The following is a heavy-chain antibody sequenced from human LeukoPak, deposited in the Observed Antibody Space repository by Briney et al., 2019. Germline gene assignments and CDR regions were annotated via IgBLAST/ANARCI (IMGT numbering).Heavy chain of an antibody. CDR1: GFTFSSYG. J-gene: IGHJ6*03. CDR3: AKEGDNSGDYYYMDV. D-gene: IGHD4-23*01. Sequence: GGSLRLSCAASGFTFSSYGMHWVRQAPGKGLEWVAVIWYDGSNKYYADSVKGRFTISRDNSKNTLYLQMNSLRAEDTAVYYCAKEGDNSGDYYYMDVWGKGTTVTVSS. V-gene: IGHV3-33*06. CDR2: IWYDGSNK.